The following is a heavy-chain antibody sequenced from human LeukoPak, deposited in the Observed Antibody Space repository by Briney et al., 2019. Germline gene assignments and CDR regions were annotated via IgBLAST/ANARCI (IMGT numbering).Heavy chain of an antibody. Sequence: SETLSLTCAVYGGSFSGYYWSWIRQPPGKGLEWIGEINHSGSTNYNPSLKSRVTISVDTSKNQFSLKLSSVTAADTAVYYCATCVPRNWFDPWGQGTLVTVSS. J-gene: IGHJ5*02. CDR3: ATCVPRNWFDP. V-gene: IGHV4-34*01. CDR1: GGSFSGYY. CDR2: INHSGST.